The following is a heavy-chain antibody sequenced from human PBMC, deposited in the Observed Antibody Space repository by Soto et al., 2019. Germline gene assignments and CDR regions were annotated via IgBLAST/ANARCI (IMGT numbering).Heavy chain of an antibody. Sequence: GGSLRLSCAASGFTFSSYSMNWVRQAPGKGLEWVSSISSSSSYIYYADSVKGRFTISRDNAKNSLYLQMNSLRAEDTAVYYCARGAIFGVVITNGMDVWGQGTTVTVSS. CDR3: ARGAIFGVVITNGMDV. CDR1: GFTFSSYS. CDR2: ISSSSSYI. D-gene: IGHD3-3*01. V-gene: IGHV3-21*01. J-gene: IGHJ6*02.